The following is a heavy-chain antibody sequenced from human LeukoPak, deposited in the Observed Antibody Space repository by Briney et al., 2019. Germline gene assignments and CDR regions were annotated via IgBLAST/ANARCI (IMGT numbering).Heavy chain of an antibody. D-gene: IGHD3-9*01. CDR3: TTDDYYDILTGSTSDY. V-gene: IGHV3-15*01. J-gene: IGHJ4*02. CDR1: GFTFSNAG. CDR2: IKSKTDGGTT. Sequence: GGSLRLSCAASGFTFSNAGMSWVCEALGRRLEWGGRIKSKTDGGTTDYAAPVKGRFTISRDDSKNTLYLQMNSLKTEDTAVYYCTTDDYYDILTGSTSDYWGQGTLVTVSS.